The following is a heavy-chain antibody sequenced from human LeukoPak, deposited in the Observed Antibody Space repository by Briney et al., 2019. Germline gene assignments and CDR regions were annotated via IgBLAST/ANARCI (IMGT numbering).Heavy chain of an antibody. J-gene: IGHJ4*02. Sequence: GGSLRLSCIGSGFTFTTYAMSWVRQAPGKGLEWVSGISGSGGNTYYADSVKGRFTISRDNSKNTLYLQMDSLRAEDTAVYYCARDFSGDYYFDYWGQGTLVTVSS. D-gene: IGHD7-27*01. CDR1: GFTFTTYA. CDR2: ISGSGGNT. V-gene: IGHV3-23*01. CDR3: ARDFSGDYYFDY.